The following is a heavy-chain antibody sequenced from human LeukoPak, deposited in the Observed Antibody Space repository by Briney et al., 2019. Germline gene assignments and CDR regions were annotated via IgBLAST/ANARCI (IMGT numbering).Heavy chain of an antibody. Sequence: SETLSLTCAVSGGSISSGGYSWSWIRQPPGKGLERIGYIYHSGSTYYNPSLKSRVTISIDRSKNQFSLKLSSVTAADTAVYYCARVRGCSGGSCFPPGYFDYWGQGTLVTVSS. CDR3: ARVRGCSGGSCFPPGYFDY. J-gene: IGHJ4*02. V-gene: IGHV4-30-2*01. CDR2: IYHSGST. CDR1: GGSISSGGYS. D-gene: IGHD2-15*01.